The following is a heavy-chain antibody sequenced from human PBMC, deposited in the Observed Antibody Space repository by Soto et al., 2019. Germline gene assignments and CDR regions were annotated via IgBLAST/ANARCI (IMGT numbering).Heavy chain of an antibody. Sequence: PGESLKISCKGSGYSFTSYWIGWVRQMPGKGLEWMGIIYPGDSDTRYSPSFQGQVTISADKSISTAYLQWSSLKASDTAMYYCARLSPHVLRFLEWSYYYYMDVWGKGTTVTVSS. CDR2: IYPGDSDT. D-gene: IGHD3-3*01. J-gene: IGHJ6*03. CDR1: GYSFTSYW. V-gene: IGHV5-51*01. CDR3: ARLSPHVLRFLEWSYYYYMDV.